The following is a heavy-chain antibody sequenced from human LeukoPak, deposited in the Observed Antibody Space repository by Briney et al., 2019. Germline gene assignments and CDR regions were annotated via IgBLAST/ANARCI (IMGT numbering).Heavy chain of an antibody. CDR1: GYTFTSYD. D-gene: IGHD3-10*01. V-gene: IGHV1-8*01. Sequence: ASVKVSCKASGYTFTSYDINWVRQATGQGLEWMGWMNPNSGNTGYAQKFQGRGTMTRNPSISTAYMELSRLRSEDTAVYYCARGVLLWFGELSIDAFDIWGQGTMVTVSS. J-gene: IGHJ3*02. CDR2: MNPNSGNT. CDR3: ARGVLLWFGELSIDAFDI.